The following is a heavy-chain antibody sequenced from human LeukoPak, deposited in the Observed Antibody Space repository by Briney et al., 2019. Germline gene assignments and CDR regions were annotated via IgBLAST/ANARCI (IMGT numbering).Heavy chain of an antibody. V-gene: IGHV3-74*01. CDR3: AKVNWCSASCADA. Sequence: GGSLRLSCAASGFIFSSYWLHWVRQAPGKGLVWVSRIKGDERSTNYADSVKGRFTISRDNAKNTVYLEMNSLRAEDTAVYYCAKVNWCSASCADAWGQGTLVTVSS. CDR1: GFIFSSYW. CDR2: IKGDERST. J-gene: IGHJ4*02. D-gene: IGHD2-2*01.